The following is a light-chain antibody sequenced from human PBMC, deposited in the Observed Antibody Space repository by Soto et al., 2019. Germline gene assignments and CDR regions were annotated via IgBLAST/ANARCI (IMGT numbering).Light chain of an antibody. CDR3: QQYGTSPQT. Sequence: EIVLTQSPGTLSLSPGERATLSCRASHTVSSSHLTWYQQKPGQAPRLLIYGTSIRATGIPDRFSGTGSGTDFTLTISRLEPEDFAVYYCQQYGTSPQTFGQGTKVDIK. CDR2: GTS. CDR1: HTVSSSH. J-gene: IGKJ1*01. V-gene: IGKV3-20*01.